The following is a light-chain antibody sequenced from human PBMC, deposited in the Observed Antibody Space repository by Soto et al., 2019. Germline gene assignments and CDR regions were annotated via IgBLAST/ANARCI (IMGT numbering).Light chain of an antibody. Sequence: DIQMSQSPPSVSASEGDRVTITCRASQDVGKWLAWYQQKPGKAPTLLIHGASSLQSGVPPRFSGSGSGTDFTFTISSLQPEDFATDYCQQYDNLPLTFGGGTKVDIK. V-gene: IGKV1-12*01. CDR3: QQYDNLPLT. CDR1: QDVGKW. J-gene: IGKJ4*01. CDR2: GAS.